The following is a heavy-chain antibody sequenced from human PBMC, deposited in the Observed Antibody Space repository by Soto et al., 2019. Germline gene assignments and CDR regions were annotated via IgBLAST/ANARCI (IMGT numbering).Heavy chain of an antibody. CDR1: GYTFSNFW. Sequence: LGEYLKIPCRCSGYTFSNFWIAWVRHLPGKGLEWMGIIYPGDHETRYSPSFHGKVTISADKSINTAYLQWSSLEASDSAFYYCARSPRSSPYFDYWGQGALVTVSS. D-gene: IGHD6-13*01. J-gene: IGHJ4*02. V-gene: IGHV5-51*01. CDR2: IYPGDHET. CDR3: ARSPRSSPYFDY.